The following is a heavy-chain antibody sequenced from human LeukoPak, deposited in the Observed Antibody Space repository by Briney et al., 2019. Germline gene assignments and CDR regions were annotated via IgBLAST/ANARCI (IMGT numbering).Heavy chain of an antibody. Sequence: GGSLRLSCAASGFTFSSYAMHWVRQAPGKGLEWVAVISYDGSNKYYADSVKGRFTISRDNSKNTLYLQMNSLRAEDTAVYYCARDRSYGDPYYYYGMDVWGQGTTDTVSS. CDR2: ISYDGSNK. CDR3: ARDRSYGDPYYYYGMDV. J-gene: IGHJ6*02. D-gene: IGHD4-17*01. V-gene: IGHV3-30-3*01. CDR1: GFTFSSYA.